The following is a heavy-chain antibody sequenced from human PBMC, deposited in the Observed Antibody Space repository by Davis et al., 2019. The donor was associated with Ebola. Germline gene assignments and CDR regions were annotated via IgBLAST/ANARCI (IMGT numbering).Heavy chain of an antibody. CDR3: ARQEAYSSSWNYFDY. CDR2: IYYRGST. Sequence: PSETLSLTCTVSGGSISSGSYYWGWIRQPPGKGLEWIGSIYYRGSTYYNPSPKSRVTISVDTSKNQFSLKLSSVTAADTAVYYCARQEAYSSSWNYFDYWGQGTLVTVSS. D-gene: IGHD6-13*01. V-gene: IGHV4-39*01. CDR1: GGSISSGSYY. J-gene: IGHJ4*02.